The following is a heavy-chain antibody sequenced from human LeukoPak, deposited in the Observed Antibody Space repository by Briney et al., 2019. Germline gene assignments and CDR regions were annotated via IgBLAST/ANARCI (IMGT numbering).Heavy chain of an antibody. CDR3: ARDASRGSYYAYNWFDP. CDR2: VYYSGST. Sequence: SETLSLTCTVSGYSISNTYYWGWIRQPPGKGPEWIGTVYYSGSTYHKPSLNSRVTISVDTSKNQFSLKLSSVTAADTAVYYCARDASRGSYYAYNWFDPWGQGTLVTVSS. V-gene: IGHV4-38-2*02. J-gene: IGHJ5*02. D-gene: IGHD1-26*01. CDR1: GYSISNTYY.